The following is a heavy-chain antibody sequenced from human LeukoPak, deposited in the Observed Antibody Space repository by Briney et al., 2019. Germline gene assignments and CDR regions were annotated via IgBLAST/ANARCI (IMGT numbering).Heavy chain of an antibody. V-gene: IGHV3-23*01. CDR2: ISGSGGST. Sequence: PGGSLRLSCSASGFTFSSYTMTWVRQAPGKGLEWVSGISGSGGSTFDADSVKGRFTISRDNSKNTLYLQMNSLRDEDTAVYYCANAPAYSLPLYWGQGTLVSVSS. CDR3: ANAPAYSLPLY. CDR1: GFTFSSYT. D-gene: IGHD5-18*01. J-gene: IGHJ4*03.